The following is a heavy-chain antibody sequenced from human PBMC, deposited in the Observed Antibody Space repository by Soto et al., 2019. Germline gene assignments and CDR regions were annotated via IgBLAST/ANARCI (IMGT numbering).Heavy chain of an antibody. D-gene: IGHD4-17*01. CDR3: ATPRNGDDYFGLDV. CDR1: GFTFSDYG. V-gene: IGHV3-30*03. Sequence: QVQVVESGGGVVQPGGSLRLSCAASGFTFSDYGMHWVRQAPGKGLEWMAVIFNDGSNEYYVESVKGRFTISRDNSKSTLYLQINSLRAEDTAVYFCATPRNGDDYFGLDVWGQGTTVTVSS. CDR2: IFNDGSNE. J-gene: IGHJ6*02.